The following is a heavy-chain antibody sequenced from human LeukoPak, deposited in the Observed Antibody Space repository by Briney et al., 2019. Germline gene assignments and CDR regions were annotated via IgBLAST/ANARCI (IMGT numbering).Heavy chain of an antibody. V-gene: IGHV3-7*01. CDR3: ARNAFDI. CDR2: IKQDGSEA. Sequence: GGSLRLSCAVSGFIFSNYWMSWVRQAPGKGLECVANIKQDGSEASYVDSVTGRFTISRDNAKNSLYLQMNSLRAEDTAVYYCARNAFDIWGQGTMVTVSS. J-gene: IGHJ3*02. CDR1: GFIFSNYW.